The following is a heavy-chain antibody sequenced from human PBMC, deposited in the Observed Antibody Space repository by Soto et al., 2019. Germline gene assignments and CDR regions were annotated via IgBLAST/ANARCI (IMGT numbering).Heavy chain of an antibody. Sequence: SENLSLTCTVPGGCISSYYWSWIRQPPGKGLEWIGYIYYSGSTNYNPSLKSRVTISVDTSKNQFSLKLSSVTAADTAVYYCARRGRYYYYGMHVWCQAPTVTVSS. J-gene: IGHJ6*02. D-gene: IGHD2-15*01. CDR2: IYYSGST. CDR1: GGCISSYY. V-gene: IGHV4-59*01. CDR3: ARRGRYYYYGMHV.